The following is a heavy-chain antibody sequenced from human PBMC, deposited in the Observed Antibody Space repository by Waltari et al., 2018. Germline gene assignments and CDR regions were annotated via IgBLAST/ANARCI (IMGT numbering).Heavy chain of an antibody. V-gene: IGHV1-69*02. CDR3: AGPIAAATDWYFDL. J-gene: IGHJ2*01. Sequence: QVQLVQSGAEVKKPGSSVKVSCKASGGTFSRNTIRWVPQAPGQGLEWMGRIIPILGIANYAQKFQGRVTITADKSTSTAYMELSSLRSEDTAVYYCAGPIAAATDWYFDLWGRGTLVTVSS. CDR2: IIPILGIA. D-gene: IGHD6-13*01. CDR1: GGTFSRNT.